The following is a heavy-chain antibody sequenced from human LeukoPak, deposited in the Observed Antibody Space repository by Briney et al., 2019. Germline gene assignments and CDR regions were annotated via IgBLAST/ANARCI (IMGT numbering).Heavy chain of an antibody. Sequence: SETLSLTCTVSGGSISSSSYYWGWIRQPPGKGLEWIGTIYYSGSTYYNPSLKSRVTISVDTSKNQFSLKLSSVAAADTAVYYCARIVVVTAGSDYWGQGTLVTVSS. CDR3: ARIVVVTAGSDY. V-gene: IGHV4-39*07. J-gene: IGHJ4*02. CDR1: GGSISSSSYY. D-gene: IGHD2-21*02. CDR2: IYYSGST.